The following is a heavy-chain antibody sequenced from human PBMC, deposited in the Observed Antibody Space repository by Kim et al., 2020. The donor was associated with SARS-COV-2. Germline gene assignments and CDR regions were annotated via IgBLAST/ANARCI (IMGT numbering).Heavy chain of an antibody. J-gene: IGHJ6*02. Sequence: RFTISRDNAKNSLYLQMNSLRAEDTAVYYCARDDDSSGYYYGYYYYGMDVWGQGTTVTVSS. V-gene: IGHV3-11*06. D-gene: IGHD3-22*01. CDR3: ARDDDSSGYYYGYYYYGMDV.